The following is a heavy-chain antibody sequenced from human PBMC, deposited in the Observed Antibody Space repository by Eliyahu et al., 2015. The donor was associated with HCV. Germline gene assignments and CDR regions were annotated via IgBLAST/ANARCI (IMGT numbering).Heavy chain of an antibody. CDR1: GFTFSSYA. D-gene: IGHD2-15*01. J-gene: IGHJ4*02. V-gene: IGHV3-30*04. CDR2: XSXDGSNK. Sequence: QVQLVESGGGVVQPGRSLXLSCAASGFTFSSYAMHWVRQAPGKGLEXVAVXSXDGSNKYYADSVKGRFTISRDNSKNTLYLQMNSLRAEDTAVYYCARDLKGYCSGGSCYDVDFDYWGQGTLVTVSS. CDR3: ARDLKGYCSGGSCYDVDFDY.